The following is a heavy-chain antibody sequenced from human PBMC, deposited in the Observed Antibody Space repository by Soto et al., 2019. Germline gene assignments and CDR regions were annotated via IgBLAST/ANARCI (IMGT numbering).Heavy chain of an antibody. V-gene: IGHV4-34*01. J-gene: IGHJ6*02. CDR2: INHSGST. D-gene: IGHD1-26*01. CDR1: GGAFSGYY. CDR3: ARGWSGSYLSAYYYYGMDV. Sequence: SETLSLTFAVYGGAFSGYYWSWMRQRPGKGLVWIGEINHSGSTNYNPSLKSRVTISVDTSKNQFSLKLSSVTAADTAVYYCARGWSGSYLSAYYYYGMDVWGQGTTVP.